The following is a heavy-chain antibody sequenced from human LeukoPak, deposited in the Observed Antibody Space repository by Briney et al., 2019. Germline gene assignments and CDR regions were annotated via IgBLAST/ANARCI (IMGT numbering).Heavy chain of an antibody. D-gene: IGHD2-15*01. V-gene: IGHV3-53*01. CDR2: IYSGGST. Sequence: GGSLRLSCAASGFTVSSNYMSWVRQAPGKGLEWVSVIYSGGSTYYADSVKGRFTISRDNSKNTLYLQMNSLRAEDTAVYYCARVGVVVVAVPDGMDVWGQGTTVTVSS. CDR3: ARVGVVVVAVPDGMDV. CDR1: GFTVSSNY. J-gene: IGHJ6*02.